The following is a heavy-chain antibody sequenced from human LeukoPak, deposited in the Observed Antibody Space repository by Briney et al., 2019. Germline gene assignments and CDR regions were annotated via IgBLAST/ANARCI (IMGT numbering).Heavy chain of an antibody. Sequence: GGSLRLSCAASGFTFDDYAMHWVRQAPGKGLEWVSGISWNSGSIGYADSVKGRFTISRDNAKNSLYLQMNSLRAEDMALYYCAKGNCYGFHGDYFDYWGQRTLVTVSS. CDR2: ISWNSGSI. CDR3: AKGNCYGFHGDYFDY. J-gene: IGHJ4*02. CDR1: GFTFDDYA. V-gene: IGHV3-9*03. D-gene: IGHD5-18*01.